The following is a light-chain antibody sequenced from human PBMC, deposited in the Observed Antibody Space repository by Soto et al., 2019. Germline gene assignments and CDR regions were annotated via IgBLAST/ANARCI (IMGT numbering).Light chain of an antibody. CDR1: SSDIGAGYG. J-gene: IGLJ2*01. Sequence: QPVLTQPPSVSGAPGQRVTISCTGSSSDIGAGYGVHWYQKLPETAPKLLIYSNTNRPSGVPDRFSGSKSGTSASLAITGLQTEDEADYYCQSYDNSLRGSVFGGGTKVTVL. V-gene: IGLV1-40*01. CDR2: SNT. CDR3: QSYDNSLRGSV.